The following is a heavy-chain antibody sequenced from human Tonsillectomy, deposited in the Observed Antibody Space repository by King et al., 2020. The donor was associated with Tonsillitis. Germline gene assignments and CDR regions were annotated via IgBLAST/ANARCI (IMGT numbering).Heavy chain of an antibody. V-gene: IGHV3-9*01. CDR1: GFTFDDYA. CDR3: AKDIGIAAAGGSYYYYGMDV. D-gene: IGHD6-13*01. Sequence: VQLVESGGGLVQPGRSLRLSCAASGFTFDDYAMHWVRQAPGKGLEWVSGISWNSGSIGYADSVKGRFTISRDNAKNSMYLQMNSLRDEDTALYYCAKDIGIAAAGGSYYYYGMDVWGQGTTVTVSS. CDR2: ISWNSGSI. J-gene: IGHJ6*02.